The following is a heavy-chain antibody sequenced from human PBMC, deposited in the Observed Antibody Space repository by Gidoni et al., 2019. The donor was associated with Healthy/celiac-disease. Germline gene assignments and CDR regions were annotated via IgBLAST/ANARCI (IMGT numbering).Heavy chain of an antibody. CDR2: IYPGDSDT. CDR1: GYSFTSYW. Sequence: VQLVQSGAEVKKPGESLKISCKDSGYSFTSYWIGWVRQMPGTVLERMGIIYPGDSDTRYSPSFQGQVTISAEKSISTAYLQWSSLKASDTAMYYCARPGYCSGCNCYGWDHPSQWGQGTLVTVSS. V-gene: IGHV5-51*01. D-gene: IGHD2-15*01. J-gene: IGHJ4*02. CDR3: ARPGYCSGCNCYGWDHPSQ.